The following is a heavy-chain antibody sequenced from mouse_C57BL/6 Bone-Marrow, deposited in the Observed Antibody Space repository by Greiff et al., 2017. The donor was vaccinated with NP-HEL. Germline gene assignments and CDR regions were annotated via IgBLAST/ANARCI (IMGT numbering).Heavy chain of an antibody. CDR1: GYTFTSYW. CDR3: ARRDWYFDV. Sequence: VQLQQPGAELVKPGASVKLSCKASGYTFTSYWMQWVKQRPGQGLEWIGEIDPSDSYTNYNQKFKGKATLTVDTSSSTAYMQLSSLTSEDSAVYYWARRDWYFDVWGTGTTVTVSS. J-gene: IGHJ1*03. V-gene: IGHV1-50*01. CDR2: IDPSDSYT.